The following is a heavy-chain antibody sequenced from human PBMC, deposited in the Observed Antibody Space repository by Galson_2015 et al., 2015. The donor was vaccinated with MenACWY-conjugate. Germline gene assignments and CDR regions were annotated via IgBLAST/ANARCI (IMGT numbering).Heavy chain of an antibody. D-gene: IGHD6-13*01. CDR3: ATSSAAAGSS. CDR2: IKEDGSVK. J-gene: IGHJ4*02. CDR1: GFTFTDFW. V-gene: IGHV3-7*03. Sequence: SLRLSCAASGFTFTDFWMSWLRQAPGKGLEWVANIKEDGSVKYYLDSVRGRFTISRDNAKNSLYLQMNSLRADDTAVYYCATSSAAAGSSWGQGTLVTVSS.